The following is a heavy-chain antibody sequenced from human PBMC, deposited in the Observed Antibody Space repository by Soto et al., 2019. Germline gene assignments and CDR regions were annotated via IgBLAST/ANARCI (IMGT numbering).Heavy chain of an antibody. J-gene: IGHJ6*02. D-gene: IGHD6-19*01. Sequence: QVPLVQSGAEVKKPEASVEVSCKASGYTFTNYDINSVRQATRHGLEWMRQRNPTSGNPGSAQEFQSKIIMTRNTSISAAYMDLNRLGSEDTAVYYCAIHHGGRQWSLDDCGRGTTVTVSS. CDR3: AIHHGGRQWSLDD. CDR2: RNPTSGNP. V-gene: IGHV1-8*01. CDR1: GYTFTNYD.